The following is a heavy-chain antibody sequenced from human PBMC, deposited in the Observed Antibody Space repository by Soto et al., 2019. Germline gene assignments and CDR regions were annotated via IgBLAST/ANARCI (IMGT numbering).Heavy chain of an antibody. CDR2: ITTHNGNT. D-gene: IGHD2-21*02. Sequence: QDQLVQSGAEVKEHGALVKDSCKASGYTFSTYGFSWVRQAPGQGLEWMGWITTHNGNTKSSEKLQGRVTMTTDTSTNTAYMELRSLRSDDTAVYYFVRGGWGDVHDYWGQGTQVTVSS. CDR1: GYTFSTYG. CDR3: VRGGWGDVHDY. V-gene: IGHV1-18*01. J-gene: IGHJ4*02.